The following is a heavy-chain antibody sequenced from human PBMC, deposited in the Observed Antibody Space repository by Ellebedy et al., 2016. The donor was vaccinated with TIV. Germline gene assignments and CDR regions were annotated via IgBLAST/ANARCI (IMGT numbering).Heavy chain of an antibody. CDR3: TRDSYCSGGSCYEGPGYYYGMDV. CDR1: GFTFSNAW. D-gene: IGHD2-15*01. V-gene: IGHV3-15*01. J-gene: IGHJ6*02. Sequence: GESLKISCAASGFTFSNAWMSWVRQAPGKGLEWVGRIKSKTDGGTTDYAAPVKGRFTISRDDSKNKLYLQMNSLKTEDTAVYYCTRDSYCSGGSCYEGPGYYYGMDVWGQGTTVTVSS. CDR2: IKSKTDGGTT.